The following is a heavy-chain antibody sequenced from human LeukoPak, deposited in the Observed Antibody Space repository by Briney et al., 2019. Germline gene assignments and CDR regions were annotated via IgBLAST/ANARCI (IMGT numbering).Heavy chain of an antibody. V-gene: IGHV3-30*04. CDR3: ARDRMAAY. CDR1: GFTFSSYA. J-gene: IGHJ4*02. CDR2: ISYDGSNK. D-gene: IGHD5-24*01. Sequence: GRSLRLSCAASGFTFSSYAMHWVRQAPGKGLEWVAVISYDGSNKYYADSVKGRFTISRDNSKDTLYPQMNSLRAEDTAVYYCARDRMAAYWGQGTLVTVSS.